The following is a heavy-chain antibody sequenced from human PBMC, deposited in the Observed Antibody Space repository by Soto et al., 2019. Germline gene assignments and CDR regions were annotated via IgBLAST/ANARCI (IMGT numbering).Heavy chain of an antibody. CDR2: IWYDGSNK. D-gene: IGHD1-26*01. J-gene: IGHJ4*02. Sequence: PGGALRLSCAAHGFTCSSYGMHWVRQAPGKGLEWVAVIWYDGSNKYYADSVKGRFTISRDNSKNTLYLQMNSLRAEDTAVYYCARGPGGVVGATGPGYWGQGTLVTGSS. CDR3: ARGPGGVVGATGPGY. CDR1: GFTCSSYG. V-gene: IGHV3-33*01.